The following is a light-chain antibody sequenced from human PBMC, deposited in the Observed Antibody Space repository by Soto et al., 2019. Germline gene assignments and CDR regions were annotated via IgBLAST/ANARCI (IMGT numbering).Light chain of an antibody. CDR2: EVS. CDR3: TSYAGTYSFFYV. Sequence: QSALTQPPSASGSPGQSVTISCTGTSSHVGAYNYVSWYQQLPGKAPKLIIYEVSKRPSGVPDRFSGSKSGNTASLTVSGLQAEDEADYYCTSYAGTYSFFYVFGTGTKLTVL. CDR1: SSHVGAYNY. J-gene: IGLJ1*01. V-gene: IGLV2-8*01.